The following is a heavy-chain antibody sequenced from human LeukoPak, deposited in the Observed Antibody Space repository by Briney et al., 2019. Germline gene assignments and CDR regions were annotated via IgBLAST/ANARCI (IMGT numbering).Heavy chain of an antibody. CDR2: IIPICGTA. CDR1: GGTFSSYA. CDR3: ARTAETIYYYDSSGYEPTFDY. D-gene: IGHD3-22*01. V-gene: IGHV1-69*05. J-gene: IGHJ4*02. Sequence: ASVKVSCKASGGTFSSYAISWVRQAPGQGLEWVGGIIPICGTANYAQKFQGRLTITTDESTSTAYMELSSLRSEDTAVYYCARTAETIYYYDSSGYEPTFDYWGQGTLVTVSS.